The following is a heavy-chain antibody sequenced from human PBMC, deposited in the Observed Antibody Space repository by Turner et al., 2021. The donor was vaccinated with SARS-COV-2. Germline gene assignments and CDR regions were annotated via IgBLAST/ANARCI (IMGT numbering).Heavy chain of an antibody. CDR1: GDSVSSGVYY. Sequence: QVPLQESGPGLVKPSETLSLTCTVSGDSVSSGVYYWRWNRQPPGKGLEWIGYTLHTGSTTYNPSLKSRVTISVDTSKHQFSLRLSSVTAADTAVYYCARVGLGNYCYGMDVWGQGTTVTVSS. D-gene: IGHD3-22*01. V-gene: IGHV4-61*08. J-gene: IGHJ6*02. CDR3: ARVGLGNYCYGMDV. CDR2: TLHTGST.